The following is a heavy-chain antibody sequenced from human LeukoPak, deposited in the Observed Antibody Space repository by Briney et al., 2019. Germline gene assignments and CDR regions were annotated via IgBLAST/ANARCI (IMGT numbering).Heavy chain of an antibody. CDR3: ARGGAAAGTRWFDP. D-gene: IGHD6-13*01. J-gene: IGHJ5*02. CDR2: IWYDGSNK. CDR1: GFTFSSYG. Sequence: PGGSLRLSCAASGFTFSSYGMHWVRQAPGKGLEWVAVIWYDGSNKYYADSVKGRFTISRDNSKNTLYLQMNSLRAEDTAVYYCARGGAAAGTRWFDPWGQGTLVTVSS. V-gene: IGHV3-33*01.